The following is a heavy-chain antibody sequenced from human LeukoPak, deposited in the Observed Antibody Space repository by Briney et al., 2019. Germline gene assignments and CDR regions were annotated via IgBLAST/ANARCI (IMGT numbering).Heavy chain of an antibody. Sequence: ASVKVSCKASGYTFTEYGITWVRQAPGQGLEWLGWISAYNGITNYAQNFQDRVSMTTDTSTSTVYMELRSLRADDTAVYYCARGSSSSWYDAFDIWGQGTMVTVSS. CDR2: ISAYNGIT. J-gene: IGHJ3*02. CDR3: ARGSSSSWYDAFDI. CDR1: GYTFTEYG. V-gene: IGHV1-18*01. D-gene: IGHD6-13*01.